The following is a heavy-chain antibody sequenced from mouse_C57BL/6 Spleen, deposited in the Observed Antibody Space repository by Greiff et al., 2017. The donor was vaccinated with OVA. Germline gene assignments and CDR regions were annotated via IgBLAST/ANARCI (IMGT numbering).Heavy chain of an antibody. CDR3: AFGSSYVGITMDY. D-gene: IGHD1-1*01. V-gene: IGHV1-26*01. J-gene: IGHJ4*01. CDR2: INPNNGGT. Sequence: EVQLQQSGPELVKPGASVKISCKASGYTFTDYYMNWVKQSHGKSLEWIGDINPNNGGTSYNQKFKGKATLTVDKSSSTAYMELRSLTSEDSAVYYCAFGSSYVGITMDYWGQGTSVTVSS. CDR1: GYTFTDYY.